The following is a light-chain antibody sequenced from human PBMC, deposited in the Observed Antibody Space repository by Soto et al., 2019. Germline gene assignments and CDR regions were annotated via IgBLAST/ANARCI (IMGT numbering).Light chain of an antibody. Sequence: DIQLTQSPSFLSASVGDRVTITCRASQGISSYLAWYQQKPGKAPKLLIYAASTLHSGVPSRFSGSGSGTEFTLTISNLQPEDFATYYCQQLNSYPNTFGQGTKLEIK. V-gene: IGKV1-9*01. J-gene: IGKJ2*01. CDR2: AAS. CDR3: QQLNSYPNT. CDR1: QGISSY.